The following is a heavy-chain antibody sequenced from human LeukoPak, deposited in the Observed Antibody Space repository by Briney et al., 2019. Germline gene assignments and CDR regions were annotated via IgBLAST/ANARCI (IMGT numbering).Heavy chain of an antibody. V-gene: IGHV1-46*01. D-gene: IGHD3-22*01. CDR1: GYTFTSYY. Sequence: ASVKVSCKASGYTFTSYYMLWVRQAPGQGLEWMGIINPSGGSTIYAQKFQGRVTMTEDTSTDTAYMELSSLRSEDTAVYYCATARLDNYYDSSGYLYWGQGTLVTVSS. CDR3: ATARLDNYYDSSGYLY. J-gene: IGHJ4*02. CDR2: INPSGGST.